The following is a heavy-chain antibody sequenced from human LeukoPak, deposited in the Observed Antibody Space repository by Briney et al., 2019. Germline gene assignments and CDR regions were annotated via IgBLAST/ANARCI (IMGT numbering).Heavy chain of an antibody. CDR1: GGSISSSSYY. CDR2: MYYSGST. J-gene: IGHJ5*02. CDR3: ARHRYYYGSGRRWFDP. V-gene: IGHV4-39*01. D-gene: IGHD3-10*01. Sequence: PSETLSLTCTVSGGSISSSSYYWGWIRQPPGNGLEWIGSMYYSGSTSYNPSLKSRVTISLDTSKNQFSLKLSSVTAADTAVYHCARHRYYYGSGRRWFDPWGQGTLVTVSS.